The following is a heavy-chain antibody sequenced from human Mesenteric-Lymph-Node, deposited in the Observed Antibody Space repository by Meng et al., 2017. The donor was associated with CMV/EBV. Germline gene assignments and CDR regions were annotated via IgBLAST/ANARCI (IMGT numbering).Heavy chain of an antibody. J-gene: IGHJ5*02. CDR2: ISAYNGNT. Sequence: ASVKVSCKASGYTFTSYGISWVRQAPGLGLEWMGWISAYNGNTNYAQKLQGRVTVTTDTSTSTAYMELRSLRSDDTAVYYCARDHKGRWFDPWGQGTLVTVSS. CDR3: ARDHKGRWFDP. V-gene: IGHV1-18*01. CDR1: GYTFTSYG.